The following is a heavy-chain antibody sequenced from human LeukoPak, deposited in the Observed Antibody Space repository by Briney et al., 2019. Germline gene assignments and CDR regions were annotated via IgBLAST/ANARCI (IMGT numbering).Heavy chain of an antibody. D-gene: IGHD3-9*01. V-gene: IGHV4-39*02. Sequence: SATLSLTCTVSGGSVSTINSYWGWIRQPPGKGLEWIGNVYYSGRANYSPSLRSRVTMSVDTSKNRFSLKMTSVTAADTAVYFCARLRKGRYFDYFFEYWGQGPLVTVSS. J-gene: IGHJ4*02. CDR2: VYYSGRA. CDR3: ARLRKGRYFDYFFEY. CDR1: GGSVSTINSY.